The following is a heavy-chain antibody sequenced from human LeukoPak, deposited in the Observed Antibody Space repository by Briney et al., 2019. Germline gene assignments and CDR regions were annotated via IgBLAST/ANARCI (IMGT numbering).Heavy chain of an antibody. Sequence: GRSLRLSCAASGFIFSSYGMHWVRHAPGKGLEWVAVIWYDGSNKYYADSVKGRFTISRDNSKNMLYLQMNSLRAEDTAVYCCARRYCSSTSCYFSNWFNPWGQGTLVTVSS. CDR3: ARRYCSSTSCYFSNWFNP. D-gene: IGHD2-2*01. CDR2: IWYDGSNK. V-gene: IGHV3-33*01. CDR1: GFIFSSYG. J-gene: IGHJ5*02.